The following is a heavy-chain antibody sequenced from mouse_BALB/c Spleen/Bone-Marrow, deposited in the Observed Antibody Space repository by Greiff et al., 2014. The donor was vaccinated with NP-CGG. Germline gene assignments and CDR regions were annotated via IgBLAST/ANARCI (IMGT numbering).Heavy chain of an antibody. CDR3: ARGLYGNSGY. CDR2: IDPSDSYT. D-gene: IGHD2-1*01. J-gene: IGHJ2*01. V-gene: IGHV1-69*02. Sequence: QVQLQQSGAELVKPGASVKLSCKASGYTFTSYWMHWVKQRPGQGLEWIGEIDPSDSYTSYNQKFKGKATLTVDKSSSTAYMQLSSLTSEDSAVYYCARGLYGNSGYWGQGTTLTVSS. CDR1: GYTFTSYW.